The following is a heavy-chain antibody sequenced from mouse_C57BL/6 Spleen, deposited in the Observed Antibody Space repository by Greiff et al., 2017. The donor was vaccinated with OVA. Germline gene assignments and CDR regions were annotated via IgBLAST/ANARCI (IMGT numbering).Heavy chain of an antibody. V-gene: IGHV1-52*01. J-gene: IGHJ2*01. D-gene: IGHD2-4*01. CDR2: IDPSDSET. Sequence: QVHVKQPGAELVRPGSSVKLSCKASGYTFTSYWMHWVKQRPIQGLEWIGNIDPSDSETHYNQKFKDKATLTVDKSSSTAYMQLSSLTSEDSAVYYCANLYDYPGYWGQGTTLTVSS. CDR3: ANLYDYPGY. CDR1: GYTFTSYW.